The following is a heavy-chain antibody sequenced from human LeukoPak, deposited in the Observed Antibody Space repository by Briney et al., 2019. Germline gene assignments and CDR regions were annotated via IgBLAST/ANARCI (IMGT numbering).Heavy chain of an antibody. Sequence: ASVKVSCKVSGYTLTELSMHWVRQAPGRGLEWMGGFDPEDGETIYAQKSQGRVTMTEDTSTDTAYMELSSLRSEDTAVYYCATGPNYSNYPLLDYWGQGTLVTVSS. CDR1: GYTLTELS. CDR3: ATGPNYSNYPLLDY. CDR2: FDPEDGET. V-gene: IGHV1-24*01. J-gene: IGHJ4*02. D-gene: IGHD4-11*01.